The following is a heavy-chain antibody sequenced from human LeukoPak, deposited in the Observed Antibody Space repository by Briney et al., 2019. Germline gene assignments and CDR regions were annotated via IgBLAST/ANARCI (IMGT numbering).Heavy chain of an antibody. CDR2: ISSSSSYI. CDR3: AKDRYQLSPDY. V-gene: IGHV3-21*01. Sequence: AGGSLRLSCAASGFTFSSYSMNWVRQAPGKGLEWVSSISSSSSYIYYADSVKGRFTISRDNSKNTLYLQMNSLRAEDTAVYYCAKDRYQLSPDYWGQGTLVTVSS. J-gene: IGHJ4*02. CDR1: GFTFSSYS. D-gene: IGHD2-2*01.